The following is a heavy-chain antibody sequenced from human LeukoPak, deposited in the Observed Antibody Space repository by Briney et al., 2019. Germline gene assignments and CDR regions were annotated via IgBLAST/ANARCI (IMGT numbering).Heavy chain of an antibody. CDR2: IKEDGSEK. CDR1: GFTFRSYW. D-gene: IGHD1-26*01. CDR3: ARDRGIVGGLDY. V-gene: IGHV3-7*03. Sequence: GGSLRLSCAASGFTFRSYWMSWVRQAPGKGLEWVANIKEDGSEKHYVDSVKGRFTISRDNAKNSLYLQMNSLRAEDTALYYCARDRGIVGGLDYWGQGTLVTVSS. J-gene: IGHJ4*02.